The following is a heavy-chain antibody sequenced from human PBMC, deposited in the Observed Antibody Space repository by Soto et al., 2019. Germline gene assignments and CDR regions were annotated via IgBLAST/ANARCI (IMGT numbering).Heavy chain of an antibody. J-gene: IGHJ6*02. D-gene: IGHD1-26*01. Sequence: SPTLSLTCAISGDSVSSNSAAWNWIRQSPSRGLEWLGRTYYRSKWYNDYAVSVKSRITINPDTSKNQFSLQLNSVTPEDTAVYYCARDLKVGATTYYYYGMDVWGQGTTVTVSS. CDR3: ARDLKVGATTYYYYGMDV. CDR2: TYYRSKWYN. V-gene: IGHV6-1*01. CDR1: GDSVSSNSAA.